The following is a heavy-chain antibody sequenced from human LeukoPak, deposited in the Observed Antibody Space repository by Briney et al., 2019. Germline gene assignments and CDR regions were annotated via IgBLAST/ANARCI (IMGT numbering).Heavy chain of an antibody. CDR1: GYTFTRYD. CDR3: ARFDGSPDY. Sequence: GASVTVSCTASGYTFTRYDINWVRQAPGQGLEWMGWINLNSGNTVYAQKFQGRVTITRDNSIRTAYMEVSSLRSEDTAVYYCARFDGSPDYWGQGTLLTVSS. D-gene: IGHD2-15*01. CDR2: INLNSGNT. J-gene: IGHJ4*02. V-gene: IGHV1-8*03.